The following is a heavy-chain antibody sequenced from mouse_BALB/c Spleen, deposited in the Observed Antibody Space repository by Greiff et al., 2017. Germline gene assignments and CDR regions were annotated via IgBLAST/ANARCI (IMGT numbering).Heavy chain of an antibody. V-gene: IGHV3-2*02. J-gene: IGHJ1*01. CDR1: GYSITSDYA. Sequence: EVQRVESGPGLVKPSQSLSLTCTVTGYSITSDYAWNWIRQFPGNKLEWLGYISYSGSTTYNPSLKSRISITRDTSKNQFFLQLNSVTTEDTATYYCARSDYGLWYFDVWGAGTTVTVSA. D-gene: IGHD1-1*01. CDR3: ARSDYGLWYFDV. CDR2: ISYSGST.